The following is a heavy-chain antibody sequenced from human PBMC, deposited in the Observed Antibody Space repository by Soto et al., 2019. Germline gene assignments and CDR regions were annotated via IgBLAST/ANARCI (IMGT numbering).Heavy chain of an antibody. V-gene: IGHV1-24*01. J-gene: IGHJ4*02. CDR3: ATGVVPPGYSSGWPYR. CDR2: FDPEDGET. D-gene: IGHD6-19*01. CDR1: GYTLTELS. Sequence: ASVKVSCKVSGYTLTELSMHWVRQAPGKGLEWMGGFDPEDGETIYAQKFQGRVTMTEDTSTDTAYMELSSLRSEDTAVYYCATGVVPPGYSSGWPYRWGQGTLVTVSS.